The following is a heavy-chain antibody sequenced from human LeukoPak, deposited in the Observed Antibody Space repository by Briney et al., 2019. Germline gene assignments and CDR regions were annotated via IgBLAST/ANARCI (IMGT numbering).Heavy chain of an antibody. Sequence: GGSLTLSCAASGFTFIDSDMTWIRHAPGKGLEWVSHIAHSGNGMWYADAVKGRFTISRDNAKNLLFLQMDSLRAEDTAVYYCARGHYEMGVWGQGTTVIVSS. CDR1: GFTFIDSD. CDR2: IAHSGNGM. V-gene: IGHV3-11*01. CDR3: ARGHYEMGV. J-gene: IGHJ6*02.